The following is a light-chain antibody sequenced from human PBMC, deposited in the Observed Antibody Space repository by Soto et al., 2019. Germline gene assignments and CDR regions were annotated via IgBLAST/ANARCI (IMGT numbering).Light chain of an antibody. J-gene: IGKJ4*01. CDR1: QSVSSY. CDR3: QQRSNCLT. Sequence: EIVLTQSPATLSLSPGERATLSCRASQSVSSYLAWYQQKPGQAPRLLIYDASNRATGIPARFSGSGSGTDFTRTISSLEPEDFAVYYCQQRSNCLTFGGGTKVEIK. V-gene: IGKV3-11*01. CDR2: DAS.